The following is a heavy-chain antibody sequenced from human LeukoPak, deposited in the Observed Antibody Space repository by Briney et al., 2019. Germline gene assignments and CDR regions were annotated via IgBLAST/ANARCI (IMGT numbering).Heavy chain of an antibody. CDR1: GGTFSSYA. D-gene: IGHD1-1*01. Sequence: ASVKVSCKASGGTFSSYAISWVRQAPGQGLEWMGGIIPIFGTANYAQKFQGRVTLTADESTSTAYMELSSLRSEDTAVYYCARGAGTSYYFDYWGQGTLVTVSS. V-gene: IGHV1-69*13. CDR3: ARGAGTSYYFDY. CDR2: IIPIFGTA. J-gene: IGHJ4*02.